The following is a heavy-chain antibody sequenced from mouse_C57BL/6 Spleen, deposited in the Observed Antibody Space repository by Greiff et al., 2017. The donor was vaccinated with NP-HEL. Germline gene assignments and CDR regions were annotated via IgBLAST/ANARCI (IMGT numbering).Heavy chain of an antibody. D-gene: IGHD2-4*01. CDR2: INPGSGGT. V-gene: IGHV1-54*01. CDR1: GYAFTNYL. CDR3: AIYYDYGGGAMDY. Sequence: VQVVESGAELVRPGTSVKVSCKASGYAFTNYLIEWVKQRPGQGLEWIGVINPGSGGTNYNEKFKGKATLTADKSSSTAYMQLSSLTSEDSAVYFCAIYYDYGGGAMDYWGQGTSVTVSS. J-gene: IGHJ4*01.